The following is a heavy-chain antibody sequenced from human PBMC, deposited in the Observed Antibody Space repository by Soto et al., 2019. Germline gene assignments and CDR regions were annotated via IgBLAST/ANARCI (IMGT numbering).Heavy chain of an antibody. CDR1: GFTFSSYG. J-gene: IGHJ6*02. D-gene: IGHD3-3*01. CDR3: AKDRGRSYYDFWSGYYYYYYGMDV. CDR2: ISYDGSNT. V-gene: IGHV3-30*18. Sequence: QVQLVESGGGVVQPGRSLRLSCAASGFTFSSYGMHWVRRAPGKGLEWVAVISYDGSNTYYADSVKGRFTISRDNSKNTLYLQMKSLRAEDTAVYYCAKDRGRSYYDFWSGYYYYYYGMDVWGQGTTVTVSS.